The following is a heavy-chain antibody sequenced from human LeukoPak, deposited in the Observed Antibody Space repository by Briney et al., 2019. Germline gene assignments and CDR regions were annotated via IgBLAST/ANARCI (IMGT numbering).Heavy chain of an antibody. Sequence: GGSLRLSCAASGFTFSSYSMNWVRQAPGKGLEWVAVISNDGSNKDYADSVKGRFTISRDDSKNTLYLQMNGLRADDTAVYYCAKPLHLHYSVAAWYFDLWGRGTQVTVSS. D-gene: IGHD5/OR15-5a*01. CDR1: GFTFSSYS. CDR2: ISNDGSNK. CDR3: AKPLHLHYSVAAWYFDL. V-gene: IGHV3-30*18. J-gene: IGHJ2*01.